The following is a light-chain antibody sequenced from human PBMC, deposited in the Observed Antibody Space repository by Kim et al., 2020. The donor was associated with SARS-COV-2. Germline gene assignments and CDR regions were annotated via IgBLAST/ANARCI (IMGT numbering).Light chain of an antibody. CDR1: QSITGW. CDR2: DAS. CDR3: QQYNAYRT. Sequence: GDRVTITCRASQSITGWLAWYQQKPGKAPQLRIYDASNLESGVPSRFSGSGSGTEFTLTISSLQPDDFATYYCQQYNAYRTFGQGTKVDIK. V-gene: IGKV1-5*01. J-gene: IGKJ1*01.